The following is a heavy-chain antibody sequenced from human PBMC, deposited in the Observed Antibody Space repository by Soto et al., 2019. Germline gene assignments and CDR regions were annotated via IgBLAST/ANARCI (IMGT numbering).Heavy chain of an antibody. V-gene: IGHV3-64*02. J-gene: IGHJ4*02. CDR1: GFTFSSYA. Sequence: PGGSLRLSCAASGFTFSSYAMHWVRQAPGKGLEYVSAITSDGGGTYYADSVKGRFTISRDNSKNTLYLQMGSLRAEDMAVYYCARIFSDSSGYYYDYWGQGTLVTVS. D-gene: IGHD3-22*01. CDR3: ARIFSDSSGYYYDY. CDR2: ITSDGGGT.